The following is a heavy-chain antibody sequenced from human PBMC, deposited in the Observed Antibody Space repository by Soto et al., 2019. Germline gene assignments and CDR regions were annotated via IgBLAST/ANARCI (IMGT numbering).Heavy chain of an antibody. Sequence: ASVKVSCKASGYTFTSYYMHWVRQAPGQGLEWMGIINPSGGSTSYAQKFQGRVTMTRDTSTSTVYMELSSLRSEDTAVYYCARLTAIGGYDSSGPLDYWGQGTLVTVSS. D-gene: IGHD3-22*01. J-gene: IGHJ4*02. CDR2: INPSGGST. CDR3: ARLTAIGGYDSSGPLDY. CDR1: GYTFTSYY. V-gene: IGHV1-46*03.